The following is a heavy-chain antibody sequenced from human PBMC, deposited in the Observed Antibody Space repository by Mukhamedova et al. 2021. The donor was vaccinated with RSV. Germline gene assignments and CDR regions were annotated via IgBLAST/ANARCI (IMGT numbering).Heavy chain of an antibody. D-gene: IGHD5-18*01. CDR2: ISYDGSNK. CDR3: ARVGYSYGFLAY. J-gene: IGHJ4*01. V-gene: IGHV3-30*04. Sequence: GFTFSSYAMHWVRHAPGKGLEWVAVISYDGSNKYYADSVKGRFTISRDNSKNTLYLQMNSLRAEDTAVYYCARVGYSYGFLAYWG. CDR1: GFTFSSYA.